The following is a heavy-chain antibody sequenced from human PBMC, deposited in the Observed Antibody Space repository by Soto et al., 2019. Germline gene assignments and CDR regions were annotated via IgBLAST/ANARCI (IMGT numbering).Heavy chain of an antibody. CDR2: IIPIFGTA. Sequence: SAKPSCKASGGTLGGNALSWVRQAPGQGLEWMGGIIPIFGTANYAQKFQGRVTITADESTSTAYMELSSLRSEDTAVYYCAIIAAAGEWGQGTLVTVSS. J-gene: IGHJ4*02. CDR1: GGTLGGNA. V-gene: IGHV1-69*13. CDR3: AIIAAAGE. D-gene: IGHD6-13*01.